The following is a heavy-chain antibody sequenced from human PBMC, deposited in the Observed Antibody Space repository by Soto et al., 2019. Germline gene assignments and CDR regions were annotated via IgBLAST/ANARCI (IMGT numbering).Heavy chain of an antibody. CDR1: GGTFSSDF. D-gene: IGHD3-16*01. Sequence: QVQLVQSGAEVKKPGSSVKVSCKASGGTFSSDFISWVRQAPGQGLEWVGGNIARFGSANFAQKLQGRVTITADRFTSTVYMELSSLTSEDTATYYCARDQDSDNYVYAGSQEPYGMDVWGQGTTVTVSS. V-gene: IGHV1-69*06. CDR3: ARDQDSDNYVYAGSQEPYGMDV. J-gene: IGHJ6*02. CDR2: NIARFGSA.